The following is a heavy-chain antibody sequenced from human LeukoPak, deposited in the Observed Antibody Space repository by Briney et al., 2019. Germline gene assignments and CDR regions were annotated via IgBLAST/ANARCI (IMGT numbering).Heavy chain of an antibody. V-gene: IGHV3-48*03. Sequence: GGSLRLSCAASGVTFSSYEMNWVRQAPGKGLEWVSYISSSGSTIYYADSVKGRFTISRDNAKNSLYLQMNSLRAEDTAVYYCAELGITLIGGGWGKGTTVTISS. CDR2: ISSSGSTI. CDR3: AELGITLIGGG. CDR1: GVTFSSYE. J-gene: IGHJ6*04. D-gene: IGHD3-10*02.